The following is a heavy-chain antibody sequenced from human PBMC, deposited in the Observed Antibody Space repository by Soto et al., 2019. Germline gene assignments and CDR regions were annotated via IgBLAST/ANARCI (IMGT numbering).Heavy chain of an antibody. V-gene: IGHV3-23*01. CDR3: AKDPEQLVLLFDY. D-gene: IGHD6-6*01. J-gene: IGHJ4*02. CDR1: GFTFSSYA. CDR2: ISGSGGST. Sequence: SGGSLRLSCAASGFTFSSYAMSWVRQAPGKGLEWVSAISGSGGSTYYADSVKGRFTISRDNSKNTLYLQMNSLRAEDTAVYYCAKDPEQLVLLFDYWGQGTLVTVSS.